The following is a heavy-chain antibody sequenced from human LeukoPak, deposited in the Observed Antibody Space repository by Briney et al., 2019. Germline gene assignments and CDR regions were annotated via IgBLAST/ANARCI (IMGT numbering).Heavy chain of an antibody. CDR2: IYHSGST. D-gene: IGHD6-25*01. J-gene: IGHJ4*02. CDR3: ARVAPRYSSGWFDY. CDR1: GGSISSSNW. Sequence: PSETLSLTCAVSGGSISSSNWWSWVRQPPGKGLEWIGEIYHSGSTNYNPSLKSRVTISVDKSKNQFSLKLSSVTAADTAVYYCARVAPRYSSGWFDYWGQGTLVTVSS. V-gene: IGHV4-4*02.